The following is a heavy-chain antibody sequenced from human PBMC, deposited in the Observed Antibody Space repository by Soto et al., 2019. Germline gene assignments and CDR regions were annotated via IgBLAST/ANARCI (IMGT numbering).Heavy chain of an antibody. Sequence: GGSLRLSCAASGFTFSSYSMNWVRQAPGKGLEWVSYISSSSSTIYYADSVKGRFTISRDNAKNSLYLQMNSLRAEDTAVYYWARGGSDYYMDVWGKGTTVTVSS. CDR3: ARGGSDYYMDV. CDR2: ISSSSSTI. V-gene: IGHV3-48*01. CDR1: GFTFSSYS. J-gene: IGHJ6*03.